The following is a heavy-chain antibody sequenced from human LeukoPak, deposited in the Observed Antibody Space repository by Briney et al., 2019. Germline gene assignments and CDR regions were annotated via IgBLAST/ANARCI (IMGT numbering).Heavy chain of an antibody. CDR1: GFTVSSNY. V-gene: IGHV3-66*04. D-gene: IGHD6-19*01. Sequence: GGSLRLSCAASGFTVSSNYMSWVRQAPGKGLEWVSVVYSGDSTFYADSVKGRFTISRDNSKNTLYLQTNNLRAEDTAMYYCARPARSSGWYFDYWGQGTLVTVSS. CDR2: VYSGDST. CDR3: ARPARSSGWYFDY. J-gene: IGHJ4*02.